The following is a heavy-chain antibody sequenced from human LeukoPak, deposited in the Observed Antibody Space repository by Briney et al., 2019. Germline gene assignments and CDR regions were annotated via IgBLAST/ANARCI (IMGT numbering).Heavy chain of an antibody. CDR1: GGSISSSSYY. Sequence: SETLSLTCTVSGGSISSSSYYWGWIRQPPGKGLEWIGSIYYSGSTYYNPSLKSRVTISVDTSKNQFSLKLSSVTAADTAVYHCARHSGSYYWYYFDYWGQGTLVTVSS. CDR2: IYYSGST. J-gene: IGHJ4*02. CDR3: ARHSGSYYWYYFDY. D-gene: IGHD1-26*01. V-gene: IGHV4-39*01.